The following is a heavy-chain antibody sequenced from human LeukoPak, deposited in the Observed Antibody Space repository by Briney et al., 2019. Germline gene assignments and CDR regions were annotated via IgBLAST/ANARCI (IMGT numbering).Heavy chain of an antibody. Sequence: SETLSLTCTVAGGSINNYYWSWIRQPAGKGIEWIGRIYTRGSTNYNPSLKSRVTMSVDTSKNQFSLKLSSVTAADTAVYYCARGRYCSADICSGGDAFDIWGQGTMVSVSS. CDR2: IYTRGST. CDR3: ARGRYCSADICSGGDAFDI. J-gene: IGHJ3*02. D-gene: IGHD2-15*01. CDR1: GGSINNYY. V-gene: IGHV4-4*07.